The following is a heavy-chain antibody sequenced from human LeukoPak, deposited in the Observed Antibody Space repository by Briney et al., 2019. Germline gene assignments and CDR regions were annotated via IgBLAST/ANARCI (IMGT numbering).Heavy chain of an antibody. D-gene: IGHD6-19*01. J-gene: IGHJ4*02. CDR2: ISSNGGST. V-gene: IGHV3-64*01. CDR3: ARDSSSRPFDY. CDR1: GFTFSDYG. Sequence: PGGSLRLSCAASGFTFSDYGMHWVRQAPGKGLEYVSTISSNGGSTYYANSVKGRFTVSRDNSKNTLYLQMGSLRPEDMAVYYCARDSSSRPFDYWGQGTLVTVSS.